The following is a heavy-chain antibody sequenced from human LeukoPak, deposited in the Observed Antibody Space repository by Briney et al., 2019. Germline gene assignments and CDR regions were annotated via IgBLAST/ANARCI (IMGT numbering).Heavy chain of an antibody. CDR3: ARGMTGIVIVPAAVDY. J-gene: IGHJ4*02. D-gene: IGHD2-2*01. V-gene: IGHV3-74*01. Sequence: GGSLRLSCAASGCTFSSHWMHWVRQAPGKGLVWVSRIDIYGSDTTYADSVKGRFTISRDNAESTLYLQMNSLRAEDTAVYYCARGMTGIVIVPAAVDYWGQGTRVTVSS. CDR1: GCTFSSHW. CDR2: IDIYGSDT.